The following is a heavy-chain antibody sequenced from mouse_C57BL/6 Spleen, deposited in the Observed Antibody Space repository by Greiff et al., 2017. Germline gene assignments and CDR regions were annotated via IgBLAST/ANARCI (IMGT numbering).Heavy chain of an antibody. CDR1: GYTFTDYY. Sequence: EVQLQQSGPELVKPGASVKISCKASGYTFTDYYMNWVQQSHGKSLEWIGDINPNNGGTSYNQKFKGKATLTVDKSSSTAYMELRRLTSEDSAVYYCARSRFEVWGTGTTVTVAS. CDR2: INPNNGGT. V-gene: IGHV1-26*01. J-gene: IGHJ1*03. CDR3: ARSRFEV.